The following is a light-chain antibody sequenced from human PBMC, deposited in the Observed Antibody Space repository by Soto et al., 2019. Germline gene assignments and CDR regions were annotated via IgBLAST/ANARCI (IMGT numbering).Light chain of an antibody. Sequence: ETVLTQSPGTVSLSPGERATLSCTTSQTVNSDYLAWYQQKPGQAPRLLIYGVFSRATGIPDRFSGSGSGTYFSLTISGLEPEDSAVYYCQHYDGSPLTFGQGTNLEIK. CDR1: QTVNSDY. J-gene: IGKJ2*01. CDR2: GVF. V-gene: IGKV3-20*01. CDR3: QHYDGSPLT.